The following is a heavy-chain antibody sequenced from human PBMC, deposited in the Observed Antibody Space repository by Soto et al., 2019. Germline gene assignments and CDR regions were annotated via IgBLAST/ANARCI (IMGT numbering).Heavy chain of an antibody. CDR1: GYTFTGYY. CDR2: INPNSGGT. V-gene: IGHV1-2*04. D-gene: IGHD3-3*01. J-gene: IGHJ3*02. CDR3: ARDARNDFWSGYYLTSEGDAFDI. Sequence: ASVKVSCKASGYTFTGYYMHWVRQAPGQGLEWMGWINPNSGGTNYAQKFQGWVTMTRDTSISTAYMELSRLRSDDTAVYYRARDARNDFWSGYYLTSEGDAFDIWGQGTMVTVSS.